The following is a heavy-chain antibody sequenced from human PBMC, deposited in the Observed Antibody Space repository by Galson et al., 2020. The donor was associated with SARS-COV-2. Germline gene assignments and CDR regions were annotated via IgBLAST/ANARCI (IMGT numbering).Heavy chain of an antibody. V-gene: IGHV3-74*01. CDR3: AAIQGGAAFDM. D-gene: IGHD3-16*01. CDR1: GFSFSNYW. J-gene: IGHJ3*02. CDR2: NKNDGST. Sequence: GESLKISCVASGFSFSNYWSHWVRQVPGKGLVWVSVNKNDGSTIYADSVKGRFTISRDSAKNTLYLQMNSLRAEDTAVYYCAAIQGGAAFDMWGQGTVVTVSP.